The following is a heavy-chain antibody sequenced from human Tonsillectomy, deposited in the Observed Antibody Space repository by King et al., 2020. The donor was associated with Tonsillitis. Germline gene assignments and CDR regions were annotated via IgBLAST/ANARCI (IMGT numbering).Heavy chain of an antibody. CDR1: GFTFSNYA. Sequence: VQLVESGGGLVQPGGSLRLSCAASGFTFSNYAMSWVRQAPGKGLEWVSAISGSGGSTYYADSVKGRFTISRDNSKNTLYLQMNSLRAEDTAVYYCAKDTSSYCTNGVCWFDYWGQGTLVTVSS. CDR3: AKDTSSYCTNGVCWFDY. J-gene: IGHJ4*02. D-gene: IGHD2-8*01. V-gene: IGHV3-23*04. CDR2: ISGSGGST.